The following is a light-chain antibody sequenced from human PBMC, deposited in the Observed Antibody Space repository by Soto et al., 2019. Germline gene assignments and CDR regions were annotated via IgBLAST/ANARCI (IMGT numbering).Light chain of an antibody. CDR2: VAS. J-gene: IGKJ3*01. CDR1: QGIRSH. CDR3: LQYDSYPRT. Sequence: DIQMTQSPSSLSASVGDRVIITCRASQGIRSHLAWFQQKPGKAPKSLIYVASNLHSGVPSKFSGSGYGTYWTRTITSLPPEDFAPYYCLQYDSYPRTCGPGTKVVIK. V-gene: IGKV1-16*02.